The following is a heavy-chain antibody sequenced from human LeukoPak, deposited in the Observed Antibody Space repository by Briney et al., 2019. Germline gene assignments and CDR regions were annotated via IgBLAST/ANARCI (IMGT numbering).Heavy chain of an antibody. J-gene: IGHJ4*02. CDR3: AKDRTNTAMVYYYFDY. D-gene: IGHD5-18*01. CDR2: IYSGGST. Sequence: PGGSLRLSCAASGFTVSSNYMSWVRQAPGKGLEWVSVIYSGGSTYYADSVKGRFTISRDNSKNTLYLQMNSLRAEDTAVYYCAKDRTNTAMVYYYFDYWGQGALVTVSS. V-gene: IGHV3-66*01. CDR1: GFTVSSNY.